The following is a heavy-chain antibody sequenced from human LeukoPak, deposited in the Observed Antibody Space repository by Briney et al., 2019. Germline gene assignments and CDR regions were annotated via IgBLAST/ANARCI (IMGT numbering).Heavy chain of an antibody. D-gene: IGHD3-22*01. J-gene: IGHJ6*03. CDR1: GFTFSSYS. CDR3: ARDSYYYDSSGYPDYYYYYYMDV. CDR2: ISSSSSYI. V-gene: IGHV3-21*01. Sequence: GGSLRLSCAASGFTFSSYSMNWVRQAPGKGLEWVSSISSSSSYIYYADSLKGRFTISRDNAKNSLYLQMNSLSAEDTAVYYCARDSYYYDSSGYPDYYYYYYMDVWGKGTTVTVSS.